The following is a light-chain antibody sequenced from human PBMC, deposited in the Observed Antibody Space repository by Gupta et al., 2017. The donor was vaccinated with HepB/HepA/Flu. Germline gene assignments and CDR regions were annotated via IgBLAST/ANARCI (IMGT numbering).Light chain of an antibody. CDR1: QSLNNNY. CDR3: QQYGSSPLYT. Sequence: NVLTQSPGTLSLSPGERVTLSCRTSQSLNNNYLAWYQQKPGQAPRLLIYGASTRDTGISDRFSGSGYGTDLTLTISRREPEDFAMYYCQQYGSSPLYTFGQGTKMEIK. CDR2: GAS. V-gene: IGKV3-20*01. J-gene: IGKJ2*01.